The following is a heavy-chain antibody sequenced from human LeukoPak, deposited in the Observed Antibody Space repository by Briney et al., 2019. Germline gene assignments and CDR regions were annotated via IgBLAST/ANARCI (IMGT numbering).Heavy chain of an antibody. CDR1: GGSISSSSYY. D-gene: IGHD3-10*01. CDR2: IYYSGST. CDR3: ARVWFGELSYYYMDV. V-gene: IGHV4-39*07. J-gene: IGHJ6*03. Sequence: SETLSLTCAVSGGSISSSSYYWGWIRQPPWKGLEWIGSIYYSGSTYYNPSLKSRVTISVDTSKNQFSLKLSSVTAADTAAYYCARVWFGELSYYYMDVWGKGTTVTVSS.